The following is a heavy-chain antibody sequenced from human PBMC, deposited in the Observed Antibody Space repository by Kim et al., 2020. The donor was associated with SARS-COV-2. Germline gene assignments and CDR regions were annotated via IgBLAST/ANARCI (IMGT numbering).Heavy chain of an antibody. J-gene: IGHJ6*01. V-gene: IGHV3-23*01. CDR3: AKGRISGSYYYYGMDV. Sequence: GGSLILSCAASGFTFSGNAMNWVRQAPGKGLEWVSAISGAAYRTYYADSVKGRFTISRDNSKNTLDLQMSGLRAEDTAVYYCAKGRISGSYYYYGMDVWG. D-gene: IGHD3-10*01. CDR2: ISGAAYRT. CDR1: GFTFSGNA.